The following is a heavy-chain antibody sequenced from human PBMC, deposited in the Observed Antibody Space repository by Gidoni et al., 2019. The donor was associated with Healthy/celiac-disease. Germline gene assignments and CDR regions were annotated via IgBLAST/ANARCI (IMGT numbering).Heavy chain of an antibody. V-gene: IGHV1-58*01. CDR2: IVVGRGNT. J-gene: IGHJ5*02. D-gene: IGHD4-17*01. CDR3: AAVLTTVTTHWFDP. Sequence: QMQLVQSGPEVKKPGTSVKVSFKASGFTFTSSAVQWVRQARGQRLEWIGWIVVGRGNTNYAQKFQERVTITRDMSTSTAYMELSSLRSEDTAVYYCAAVLTTVTTHWFDPWGQGTLVTVSS. CDR1: GFTFTSSA.